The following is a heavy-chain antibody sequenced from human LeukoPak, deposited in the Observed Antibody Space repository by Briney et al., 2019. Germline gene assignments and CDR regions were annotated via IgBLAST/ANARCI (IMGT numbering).Heavy chain of an antibody. D-gene: IGHD3-3*01. CDR2: IYYSGST. V-gene: IGHV4-59*01. Sequence: PSETLSLTCTVSGGSISSYYWSWIRQPPGKGLEWIGYIYYSGSTNYNPSLKSRVTISVDTSKNQFSLKLSSVTAADTAVYYCARAGYDFWSGVFDYWGQGTLVTVSS. CDR3: ARAGYDFWSGVFDY. J-gene: IGHJ4*02. CDR1: GGSISSYY.